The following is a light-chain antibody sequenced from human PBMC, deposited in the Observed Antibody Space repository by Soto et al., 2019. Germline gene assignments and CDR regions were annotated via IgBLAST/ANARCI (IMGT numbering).Light chain of an antibody. CDR3: QQLNSYPVT. V-gene: IGKV1-9*01. J-gene: IGKJ5*01. CDR2: AAS. CDR1: QGISSY. Sequence: IQLTQSPSSLSASVGDRVTITCRASQGISSYLAWYQQKPGKAPKLLIYAASTLQSGVPSRFSGSGSGTDFTLTISSLQPADFATYYCQQLNSYPVTFCQGTRLES.